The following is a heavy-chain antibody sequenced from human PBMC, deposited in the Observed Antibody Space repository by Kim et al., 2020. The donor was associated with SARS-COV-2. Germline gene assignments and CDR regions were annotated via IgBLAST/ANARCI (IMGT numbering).Heavy chain of an antibody. D-gene: IGHD3-9*01. V-gene: IGHV3-33*06. Sequence: GGSLRLSCAASGFTFSSYGMHWVRQAPGKGLEWVAVIWYDGSNKYYADSVKGRFTISRDNSKNTLYLQMNSLRAEDTAVYYCAKAASLTVFTDILTGYWTDVNDYGMDVWGQGTTVTVSS. CDR2: IWYDGSNK. CDR1: GFTFSSYG. J-gene: IGHJ6*02. CDR3: AKAASLTVFTDILTGYWTDVNDYGMDV.